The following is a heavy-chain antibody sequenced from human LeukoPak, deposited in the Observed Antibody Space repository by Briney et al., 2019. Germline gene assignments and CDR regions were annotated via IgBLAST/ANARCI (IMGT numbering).Heavy chain of an antibody. CDR3: ARRIGPGWFDP. V-gene: IGHV1-46*01. CDR1: GYTFTSYY. J-gene: IGHJ5*02. Sequence: ASVPVSCKASGYTFTSYYMHWVRQAPRQGREWMGIINPSGGTTIYAQKFQGRVTMTGDTSTSTAYMELSSLRSEDTAVYYCARRIGPGWFDPWGQGTLVSVSS. CDR2: INPSGGTT.